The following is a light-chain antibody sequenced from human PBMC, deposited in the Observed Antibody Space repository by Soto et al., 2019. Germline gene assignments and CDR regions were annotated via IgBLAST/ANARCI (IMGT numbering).Light chain of an antibody. CDR3: QSYDSSLSGSRVV. V-gene: IGLV1-40*01. Sequence: QSVLTQPPSVSGAPGQRVTISCTGSSSNIGAGYDVHWYQQLPGTAPKLLIYGNSNRPSGVPDRFSGSKSGTSASRAITGVQAEDEADYYCQSYDSSLSGSRVVFGGGTKLTVL. CDR2: GNS. J-gene: IGLJ2*01. CDR1: SSNIGAGYD.